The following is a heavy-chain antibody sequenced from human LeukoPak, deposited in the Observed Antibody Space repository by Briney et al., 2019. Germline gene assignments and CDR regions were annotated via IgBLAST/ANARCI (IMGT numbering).Heavy chain of an antibody. D-gene: IGHD3-9*01. CDR1: GFTVSSIY. J-gene: IGHJ4*02. V-gene: IGHV3-66*01. Sequence: GGSLRLSCAASGFTVSSIYMTWVRQAPGKGLEWVSVIYTGGTYYADSVKGRFTISRDDSKNTLHLQMKSLRAEDTAVYYCVSSPVLRYFAYWGQGTLVSVSS. CDR2: IYTGGT. CDR3: VSSPVLRYFAY.